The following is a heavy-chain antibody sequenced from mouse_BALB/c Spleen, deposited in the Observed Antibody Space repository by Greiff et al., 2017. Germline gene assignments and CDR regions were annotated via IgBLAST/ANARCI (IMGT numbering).Heavy chain of an antibody. CDR1: GYSITSDYA. CDR3: ARMGNPRYFDV. V-gene: IGHV3-2*02. CDR2: ISYSGST. D-gene: IGHD2-1*01. J-gene: IGHJ1*01. Sequence: VQLKESGPGLVKPSQSLSLTCTVTGYSITSDYAWNWIRQFPGNKLEWMGYISYSGSTSYNPSLKSRISITRDTSKNQFFLQLNSVTTEDTATYYCARMGNPRYFDVWGAGTTVTVSS.